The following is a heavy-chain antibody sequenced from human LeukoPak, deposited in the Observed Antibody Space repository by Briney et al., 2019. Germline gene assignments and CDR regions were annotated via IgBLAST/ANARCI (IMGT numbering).Heavy chain of an antibody. CDR1: GGSFSGYY. Sequence: SETLSLTCAVYGGSFSGYYRSWIRQPPGKGLEWIGEINHSGSTNYNPSLKSRVTISVDTSKNQFSLKLSSVTAADTAVYYCASPRGGGDGYKFDYWGQGTLVTVSS. CDR3: ASPRGGGDGYKFDY. J-gene: IGHJ4*02. CDR2: INHSGST. D-gene: IGHD5-24*01. V-gene: IGHV4-34*01.